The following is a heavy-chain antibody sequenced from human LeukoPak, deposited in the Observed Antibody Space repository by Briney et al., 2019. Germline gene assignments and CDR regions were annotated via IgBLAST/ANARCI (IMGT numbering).Heavy chain of an antibody. Sequence: GGSLRLSCAASRFTFSNFAMSWVRQAPGKGLEWVSAISGSGGTTYYADSVKGRFTFSRDNSKNTLYLQMNSLRAEDTAVYYCAKEEGYYYDSGGYYVEYFQHWGQGTLVTVSS. V-gene: IGHV3-23*01. CDR1: RFTFSNFA. CDR3: AKEEGYYYDSGGYYVEYFQH. CDR2: ISGSGGTT. J-gene: IGHJ1*01. D-gene: IGHD3-22*01.